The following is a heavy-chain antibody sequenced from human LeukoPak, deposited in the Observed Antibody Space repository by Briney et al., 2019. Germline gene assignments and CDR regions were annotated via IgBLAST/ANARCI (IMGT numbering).Heavy chain of an antibody. CDR2: ISRDGGTI. Sequence: GGSLSLSFAASGFTYSSYSMSWVRQAPGKGLEWVSFISRDGGTIDYADSVKGRFTISRDNAKNSLYLQMSRLRGEDTAVYYCARKAITVTTFDYWGQGTLVTVSS. CDR3: ARKAITVTTFDY. J-gene: IGHJ4*02. D-gene: IGHD4-17*01. CDR1: GFTYSSYS. V-gene: IGHV3-48*04.